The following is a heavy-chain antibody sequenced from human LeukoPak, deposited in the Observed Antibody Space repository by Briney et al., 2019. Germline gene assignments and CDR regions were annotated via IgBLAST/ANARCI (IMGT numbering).Heavy chain of an antibody. CDR2: ISSNGGST. Sequence: GGSLRLSCAASGFTFSSYAMHWVRQAPGKGLEYVSAISSNGGSTYYANSVKGRFTISRDNSKNTLYLQMGSLRAEDMAVYYCARGGYDFWSGYQTNYYYYYMDVWGKGTTVTVSS. CDR3: ARGGYDFWSGYQTNYYYYYMDV. CDR1: GFTFSSYA. D-gene: IGHD3-3*01. J-gene: IGHJ6*03. V-gene: IGHV3-64*01.